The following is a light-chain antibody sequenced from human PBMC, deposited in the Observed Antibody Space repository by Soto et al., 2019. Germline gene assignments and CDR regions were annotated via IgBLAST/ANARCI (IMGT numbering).Light chain of an antibody. J-gene: IGKJ2*01. CDR3: MQGTPWPPVT. Sequence: DVVMTQSPLSLPVTLGQPASISCRSSQSIVYSDGNAYLSWFQQRPGQSPRRLIYKAFNRDSGVPDRFRGRGSGTDFTLEISRVEAEDVGVYYCMQGTPWPPVTFGQGTKLEIK. CDR2: KAF. V-gene: IGKV2-30*01. CDR1: QSIVYSDGNAY.